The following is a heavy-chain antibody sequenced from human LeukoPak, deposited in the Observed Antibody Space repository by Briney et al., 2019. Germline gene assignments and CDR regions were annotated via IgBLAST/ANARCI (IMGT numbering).Heavy chain of an antibody. Sequence: GGSLRLSCAASGFTFSSYWMSWVRQAPGKGPEWVANIKQDGSEKYYVDSVKGRFTISRDNAKNSLYLQMNSLRAEDTAVYYCARDSAPHILTGYYYFDYWGQGTLVTVSS. D-gene: IGHD3-9*01. J-gene: IGHJ4*02. CDR2: IKQDGSEK. CDR3: ARDSAPHILTGYYYFDY. V-gene: IGHV3-7*01. CDR1: GFTFSSYW.